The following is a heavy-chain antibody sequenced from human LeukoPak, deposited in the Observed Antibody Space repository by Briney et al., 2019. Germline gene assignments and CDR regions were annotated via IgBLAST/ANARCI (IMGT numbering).Heavy chain of an antibody. Sequence: GGSLRLSCAASGFTFSFYAMSWVRQAPGKGLEWVSVISGSGGSTYYADSVKGRFTISRDNSKNTLYLQMNSLRAEDTAVYYCAKGRCSGGSCYGRGFDYWGQGTLVTVSS. V-gene: IGHV3-23*01. J-gene: IGHJ4*02. CDR3: AKGRCSGGSCYGRGFDY. CDR1: GFTFSFYA. CDR2: ISGSGGST. D-gene: IGHD2-15*01.